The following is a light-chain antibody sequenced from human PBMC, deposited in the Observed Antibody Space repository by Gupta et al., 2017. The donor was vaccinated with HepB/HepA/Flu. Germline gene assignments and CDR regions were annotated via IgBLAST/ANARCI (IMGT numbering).Light chain of an antibody. CDR1: NIVSRS. J-gene: IGLJ2*01. CDR3: QVWDRGSEHVV. Sequence: SNLLTQPPSVSVAPGKTARVTCGGINIVSRSVHWYLQRPGQAHVVVVYDDSSRPSGIPECFSVANSGNAATLIIINVEAGDEADYYCQVWDRGSEHVVFGGGTKLTVL. CDR2: DDS. V-gene: IGLV3-21*03.